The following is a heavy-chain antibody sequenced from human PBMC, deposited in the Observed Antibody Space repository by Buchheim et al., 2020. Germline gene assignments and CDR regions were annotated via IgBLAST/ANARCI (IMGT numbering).Heavy chain of an antibody. CDR2: IRYDASNQ. CDR3: AVYESSGYYFNH. J-gene: IGHJ4*02. V-gene: IGHV3-30*02. Sequence: QVQLVESGGGVVQPGRSLRLSCAASGFRFSYYDMHWVRQAPGKGLEWVAFIRYDASNQYYVDSVKGRFTISRDNSKNKVYLQMNSLRPEDTAVYYCAVYESSGYYFNHWGQGTL. D-gene: IGHD3-22*01. CDR1: GFRFSYYD.